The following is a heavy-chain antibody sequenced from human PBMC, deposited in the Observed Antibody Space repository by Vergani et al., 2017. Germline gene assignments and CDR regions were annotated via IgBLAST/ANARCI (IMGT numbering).Heavy chain of an antibody. CDR1: GGSISSYY. V-gene: IGHV4-59*01. J-gene: IGHJ6*03. D-gene: IGHD3-22*01. Sequence: QVQLQESGPGLVKPSETLSLTCTVSGGSISSYYWSWIRQPPGKGLEWIGNIYYSGSTNYNPSLKSRVTISVDPAKNQFALKLSSVTGAATAVYYCARGDYDSSGYYCVPKYYCYYMDVWGKGTTVTVSS. CDR2: IYYSGST. CDR3: ARGDYDSSGYYCVPKYYCYYMDV.